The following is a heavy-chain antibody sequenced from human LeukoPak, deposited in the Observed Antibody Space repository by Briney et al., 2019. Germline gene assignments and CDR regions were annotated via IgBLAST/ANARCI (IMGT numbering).Heavy chain of an antibody. CDR2: IYYSGST. J-gene: IGHJ4*02. Sequence: SETLSLTCTVSGGSISSSSYYWGWIRQPPGKGLEWIGSIYYSGSTYYNPSLKSRVTISVDTSKNQFSLKLSSVTAADTAVYYCAKDSSNWGNLAGHFDSWGQGTLVTVSS. V-gene: IGHV4-39*02. CDR3: AKDSSNWGNLAGHFDS. D-gene: IGHD6-13*01. CDR1: GGSISSSSYY.